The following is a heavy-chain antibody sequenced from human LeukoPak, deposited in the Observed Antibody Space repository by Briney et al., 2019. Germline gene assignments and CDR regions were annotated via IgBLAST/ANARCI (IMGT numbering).Heavy chain of an antibody. D-gene: IGHD6-13*01. V-gene: IGHV4-38-2*02. CDR3: ARDFVSSWYVPFDY. CDR1: GYSISSGYY. CDR2: IYHSGST. Sequence: SETLSLTCTVSGYSISSGYYWGWIRQPPGKGLEWIGSIYHSGSTYYNPSLKSRVTISVDTSKNQFSLKLSSVTAADTAVYYCARDFVSSWYVPFDYWGQGTLVTVSS. J-gene: IGHJ4*02.